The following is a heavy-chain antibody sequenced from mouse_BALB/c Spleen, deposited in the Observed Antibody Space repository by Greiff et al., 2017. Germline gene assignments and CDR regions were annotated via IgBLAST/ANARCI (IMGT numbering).Heavy chain of an antibody. Sequence: QVQLQQSGAELVRPGSSVKISCKASGYAFSSYWMNWVKQRPGQGLEWIGYINPSTGYTEYNQKFKDKATLTADKSSSTAYMQLSSLTSEDSAVYYCARGSFYGSFFDYWGQGTTLTVSS. CDR2: INPSTGYT. J-gene: IGHJ2*01. CDR1: GYAFSSYW. D-gene: IGHD1-1*01. CDR3: ARGSFYGSFFDY. V-gene: IGHV1-4*01.